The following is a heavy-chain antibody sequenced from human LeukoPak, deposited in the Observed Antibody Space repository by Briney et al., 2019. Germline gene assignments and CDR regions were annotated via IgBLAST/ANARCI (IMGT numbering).Heavy chain of an antibody. CDR1: CGSISRSSNY. D-gene: IGHD3-9*01. V-gene: IGHV4-39*01. J-gene: IGHJ4*02. CDR3: ARGYYDVLTGHPKNFDY. Sequence: SETLSLTCTVSCGSISRSSNYWGWIRQSPGKGLEWIGRIYYSGNTYYSPSLKSRVTISVDTSKNPFSLKLSSVTAADTAVYYCARGYYDVLTGHPKNFDYWGQGTLVTVSS. CDR2: IYYSGNT.